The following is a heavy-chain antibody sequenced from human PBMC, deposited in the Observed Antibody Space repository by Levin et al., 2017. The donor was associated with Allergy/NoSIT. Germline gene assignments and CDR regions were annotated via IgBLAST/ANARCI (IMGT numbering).Heavy chain of an antibody. CDR2: IYPGDSDT. D-gene: IGHD3-3*01. J-gene: IGHJ5*02. CDR3: ARGGGRRHRKILEWLLGLNWFDP. V-gene: IGHV5-51*01. Sequence: RGESLKISCKGSGYSFTSYWIGWVRQMPGKGLEWMGIIYPGDSDTRYSPSFQGQVTISADKSISTAYLQWSSLKASDTAMYYCARGGGRRHRKILEWLLGLNWFDPWGQGTLVTVSS. CDR1: GYSFTSYW.